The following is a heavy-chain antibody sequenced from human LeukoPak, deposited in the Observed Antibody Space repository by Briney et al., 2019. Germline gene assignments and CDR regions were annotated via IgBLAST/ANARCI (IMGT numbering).Heavy chain of an antibody. D-gene: IGHD3-16*01. CDR2: INSDGSST. CDR1: GFSFSSTW. J-gene: IGHJ4*02. V-gene: IGHV3-74*01. Sequence: PGGSLRLSCAASGFSFSSTWMHWVREVPGKGLEWISRINSDGSSTIYADSVKGRFTISRDNTKNTLYLQMNSLRADDTAVYYCARDRYYTAAYWGQGTLVTVSS. CDR3: ARDRYYTAAY.